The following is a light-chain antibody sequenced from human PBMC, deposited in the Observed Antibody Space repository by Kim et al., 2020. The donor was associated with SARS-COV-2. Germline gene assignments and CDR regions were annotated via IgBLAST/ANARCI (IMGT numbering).Light chain of an antibody. CDR1: SSDVGGYNY. V-gene: IGLV2-14*03. CDR3: SSYAGSSTPV. CDR2: DVS. J-gene: IGLJ2*01. Sequence: QSALTQPPSASGSPGQSITISCTGTSSDVGGYNYVSWYQQHPGKAPKLMIYDVSKRPSGVSNRFSGSKSGNTASLTVSGLQAEDEADYYCSSYAGSSTPVFGGGPKLTVL.